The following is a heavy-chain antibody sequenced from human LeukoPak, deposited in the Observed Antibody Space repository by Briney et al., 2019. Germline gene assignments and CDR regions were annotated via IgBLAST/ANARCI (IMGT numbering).Heavy chain of an antibody. CDR3: ARGPYCGGDCYIDY. J-gene: IGHJ4*02. CDR1: GGSISSYY. Sequence: PSETLSLTCTVSGGSISSYYWSWIRQPPGKGLEWIGYIYYSGSTNYNPSLKSRVTIPVDTSKNQFSLKLGSVTAADTAVYYCARGPYCGGDCYIDYWGQGTLVTVSS. V-gene: IGHV4-59*01. D-gene: IGHD2-21*02. CDR2: IYYSGST.